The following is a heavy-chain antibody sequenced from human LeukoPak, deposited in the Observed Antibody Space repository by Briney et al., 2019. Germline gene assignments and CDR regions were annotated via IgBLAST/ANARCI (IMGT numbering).Heavy chain of an antibody. Sequence: ASVKVSCKASGYTFTSYAIHWVRQAPGQRLEWMGWINAGNGNTKYSQKFQGRVTITRDTSASTAYMELSSLRSEATAVYYCAKGYCSSTSCYPFDYWGQGTLLTVSS. CDR3: AKGYCSSTSCYPFDY. D-gene: IGHD2-2*01. CDR2: INAGNGNT. CDR1: GYTFTSYA. V-gene: IGHV1-3*01. J-gene: IGHJ4*02.